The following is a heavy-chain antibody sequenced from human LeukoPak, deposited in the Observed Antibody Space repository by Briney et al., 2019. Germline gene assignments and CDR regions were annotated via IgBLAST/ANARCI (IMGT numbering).Heavy chain of an antibody. J-gene: IGHJ3*02. CDR3: AKDMGSGYYNDAFDI. CDR2: ITYDGSNK. CDR1: GFTLSNYA. Sequence: GGSLRLSCAASGFTLSNYAMHWVRQAPGKGLEWVAIITYDGSNKDYADVVKGRFTISRDNSKNSLYLQMNSLRTEDTALYYCAKDMGSGYYNDAFDIWGQGTMVTVSS. D-gene: IGHD3-22*01. V-gene: IGHV3-30*04.